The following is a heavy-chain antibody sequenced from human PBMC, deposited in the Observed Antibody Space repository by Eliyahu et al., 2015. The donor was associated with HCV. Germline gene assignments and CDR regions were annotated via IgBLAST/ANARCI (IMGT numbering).Heavy chain of an antibody. J-gene: IGHJ5*02. CDR3: ARSTLTGFYKTQWFDP. CDR1: GGSITSHW. D-gene: IGHD3-9*01. Sequence: QVQLQESGPGLVKPSGTLSLMCVVSGGSITSHWWSWLRQSPGKGLEWIGEIYHSGSTNYNPSPKSPVTISVDKSKNQFSLQLTSMTAADTAVYYCARSTLTGFYKTQWFDPWGQGTLVTVSS. CDR2: IYHSGST. V-gene: IGHV4-4*02.